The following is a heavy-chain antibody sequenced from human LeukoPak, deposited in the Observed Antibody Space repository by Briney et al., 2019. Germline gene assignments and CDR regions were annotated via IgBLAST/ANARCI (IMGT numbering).Heavy chain of an antibody. CDR3: ARENTPVTGGFDY. Sequence: PGGSLRLSCTASGFTFSNYDMHWVRHATGKGLEWVSSINTAGDTFYPGSVKGRFTISRENAKNSLYLQMNSLTAGDAAVYYRARENTPVTGGFDYWGQGILVTVSS. V-gene: IGHV3-13*01. CDR1: GFTFSNYD. J-gene: IGHJ4*02. CDR2: INTAGDT. D-gene: IGHD3-16*01.